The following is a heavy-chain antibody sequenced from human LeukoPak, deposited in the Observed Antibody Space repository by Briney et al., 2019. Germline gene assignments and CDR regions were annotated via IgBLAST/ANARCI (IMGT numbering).Heavy chain of an antibody. J-gene: IGHJ3*02. D-gene: IGHD4-23*01. V-gene: IGHV3-74*01. Sequence: GGALRLSCAASGFTFSSYWMHWVRQVPGKGLVWVSRIGTDGSSTTYADYVKGRFTISRDNAKNTLYLQMNSLRAEDTAVYYCARDKYGGNSNAFDIWGQGTLVTV. CDR2: IGTDGSST. CDR1: GFTFSSYW. CDR3: ARDKYGGNSNAFDI.